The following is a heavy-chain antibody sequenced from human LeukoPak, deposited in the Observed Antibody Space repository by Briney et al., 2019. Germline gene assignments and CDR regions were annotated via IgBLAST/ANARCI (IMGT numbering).Heavy chain of an antibody. Sequence: PSETLSLTCTVPGGSISSYYWSWIRQPPGKGLEWIGYIYSSGSTNYNPSLKSQVTISVDTSKNQFSLKLSSVTAADTAVYYCARRRGAHTANALDIWGQGTMVTVSS. CDR3: ARRRGAHTANALDI. D-gene: IGHD3-10*01. CDR1: GGSISSYY. J-gene: IGHJ3*02. V-gene: IGHV4-59*08. CDR2: IYSSGST.